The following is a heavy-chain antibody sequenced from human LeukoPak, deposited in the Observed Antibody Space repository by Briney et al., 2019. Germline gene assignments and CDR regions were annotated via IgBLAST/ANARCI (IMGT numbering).Heavy chain of an antibody. CDR1: GGSFSGYY. CDR2: INHSGST. V-gene: IGHV4-34*01. D-gene: IGHD2-2*01. Sequence: SETLSLTCAVYGGSFSGYYWSWIRQPPGKGLEWIGEINHSGSTNYNPSLKSRVTISVDTSKNQFSLKLSSVTAADTAVYYCARVDIVVGPAARRYYYYYGMDVWGQGTTVTVSS. CDR3: ARVDIVVGPAARRYYYYYGMDV. J-gene: IGHJ6*02.